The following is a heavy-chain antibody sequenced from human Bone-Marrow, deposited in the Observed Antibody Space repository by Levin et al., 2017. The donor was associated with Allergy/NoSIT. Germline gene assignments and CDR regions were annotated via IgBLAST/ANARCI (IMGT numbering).Heavy chain of an antibody. D-gene: IGHD3-3*01. J-gene: IGHJ4*02. CDR2: IIPISGIA. V-gene: IGHV1-69*17. CDR1: LGTFTNYA. Sequence: KHGESLKISCKASLGTFTNYAFTWVRQAPGQGLEWMGRIIPISGIATYAQKFQGRVTITADKSASTTYMEVSSLRSEDTAVYYCARVNGDFWSGYYSHWGQGTRVTVSS. CDR3: ARVNGDFWSGYYSH.